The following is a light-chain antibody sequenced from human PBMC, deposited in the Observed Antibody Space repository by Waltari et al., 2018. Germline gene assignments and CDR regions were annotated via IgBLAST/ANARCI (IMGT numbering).Light chain of an antibody. CDR2: SSN. Sequence: QSVLTQPPSASGTPGQRVTLSCSGSSSNIGSRYVYWYQQHPATAPNLLIYSSNQRPSGVPDRFSGSKSGTSASLATSGLRPEDEADYYCAAWDDSLSVNWVFGGGTKLTVL. J-gene: IGLJ3*02. CDR3: AAWDDSLSVNWV. CDR1: SSNIGSRY. V-gene: IGLV1-47*02.